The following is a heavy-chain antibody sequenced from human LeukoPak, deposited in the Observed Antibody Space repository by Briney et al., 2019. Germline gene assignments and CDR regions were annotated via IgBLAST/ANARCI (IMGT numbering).Heavy chain of an antibody. D-gene: IGHD2-15*01. CDR2: ISGSGGST. V-gene: IGHV3-23*01. CDR3: AKDQEPVVVVAATRGWFDP. CDR1: GFTFSSYG. Sequence: PGGTLRLSCAASGFTFSSYGMSWVRQAPGEGLEWVSAISGSGGSTYYADSVKGRFTISRDNSKNTLYLQMNSLRAEDTAVYYCAKDQEPVVVVAATRGWFDPWGQGTLVTVSS. J-gene: IGHJ5*02.